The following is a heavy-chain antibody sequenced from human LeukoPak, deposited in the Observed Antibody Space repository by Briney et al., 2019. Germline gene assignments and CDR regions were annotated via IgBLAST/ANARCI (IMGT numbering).Heavy chain of an antibody. J-gene: IGHJ5*02. CDR2: IYPGDSDT. Sequence: GESLKTSWKGPGYSFTSYWIGWVRQMPGKGLGWMGIIYPGDSDTRYSPSFQGQFTISADKSISTAYLQWSSLKASDTAMYYCARSLRYCSSTNGYNNWCDPWGQGTLVTVSS. CDR1: GYSFTSYW. D-gene: IGHD2-2*01. V-gene: IGHV5-51*01. CDR3: ARSLRYCSSTNGYNNWCDP.